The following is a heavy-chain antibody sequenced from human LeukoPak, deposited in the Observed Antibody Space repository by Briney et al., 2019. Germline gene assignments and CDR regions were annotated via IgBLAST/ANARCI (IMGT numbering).Heavy chain of an antibody. V-gene: IGHV1-69*02. CDR2: IIPILGIA. CDR3: GRVSPRDDCSSTSCYGNFDY. Sequence: GASVKVSCKASGGTFSSYTISWVRQAPGQGLEWMGRIIPILGIANYAQKFQGRVTMTTDTSTSTAYMELRSLRSDDTAVYYCGRVSPRDDCSSTSCYGNFDYWGQGTLVTVSS. J-gene: IGHJ4*02. CDR1: GGTFSSYT. D-gene: IGHD2-2*01.